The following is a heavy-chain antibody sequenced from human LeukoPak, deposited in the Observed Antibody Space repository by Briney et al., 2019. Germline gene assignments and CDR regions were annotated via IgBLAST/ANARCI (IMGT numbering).Heavy chain of an antibody. CDR1: GFTFSDYY. Sequence: GGSLRLSCAASGFTFSDYYMSWIRQAPGKGLEWVSYISSSGSTIYYADSVKGRFTISRDNAKNSLYLQMNSLRAEDTAVYYCARVPRITMVRGDHYYMDVWGKGTTVTISS. J-gene: IGHJ6*03. CDR2: ISSSGSTI. V-gene: IGHV3-11*01. D-gene: IGHD3-10*01. CDR3: ARVPRITMVRGDHYYMDV.